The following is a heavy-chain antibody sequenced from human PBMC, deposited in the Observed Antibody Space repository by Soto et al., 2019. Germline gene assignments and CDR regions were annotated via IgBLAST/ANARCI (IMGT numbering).Heavy chain of an antibody. V-gene: IGHV4-34*01. CDR3: ARPPQHRYSYGYYYGMDV. CDR2: INHSGST. CDR1: GGSFSWYY. J-gene: IGHJ6*02. D-gene: IGHD5-18*01. Sequence: PSDTLSLTWAVYGGSFSWYYWSWIRQPPGKGLEWIGEINHSGSTNYNPSLKSRVTISVDTSKNQFSLKLSSVTAADTAVYYCARPPQHRYSYGYYYGMDVWGQGTTVTVXS.